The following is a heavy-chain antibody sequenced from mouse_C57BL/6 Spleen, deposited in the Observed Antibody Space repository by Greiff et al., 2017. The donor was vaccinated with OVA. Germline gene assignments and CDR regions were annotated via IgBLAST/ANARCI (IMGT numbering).Heavy chain of an antibody. V-gene: IGHV2-4*01. CDR2: IWSGGST. Sequence: QVQLKQSGPGLVQPSQSLSITCTVSGFSLTSYGVHWVRQPPGKGLEWLGVIWSGGSTDYNAAFISRLSISKDNSKSQVFFKMNSLQADDTAIYYCAKMGYYGSSSYWYFDVWGTGTTVTVSS. D-gene: IGHD1-1*01. J-gene: IGHJ1*03. CDR1: GFSLTSYG. CDR3: AKMGYYGSSSYWYFDV.